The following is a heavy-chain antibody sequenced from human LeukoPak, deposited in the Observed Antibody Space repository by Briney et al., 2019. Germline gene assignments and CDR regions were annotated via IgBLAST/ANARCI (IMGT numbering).Heavy chain of an antibody. CDR3: ARESGYSSGWYPY. D-gene: IGHD6-19*01. CDR1: RYSFTSYW. J-gene: IGHJ4*02. V-gene: IGHV5-51*01. CDR2: IYPGDSDT. Sequence: GESLKISCKGSRYSFTSYWIGWARQMPGKGLEWMGIIYPGDSDTTYSPSFQGQVTISADKSISTAYLQWSSLKASDTAMYYCARESGYSSGWYPYWGQGTLVTVSS.